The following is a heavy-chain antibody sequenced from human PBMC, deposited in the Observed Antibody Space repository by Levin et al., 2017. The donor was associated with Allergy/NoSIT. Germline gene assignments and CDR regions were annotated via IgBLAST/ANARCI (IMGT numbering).Heavy chain of an antibody. Sequence: GESLKISCAASGFIFSGFWMHWVRQAPGKGLVWVSRISSDGSTTYADSVKGRLTISRDNAKNTLYLQMSSLRADDTAVYYCARGHYYAMDVWGQGTTVTVSS. CDR3: ARGHYYAMDV. J-gene: IGHJ6*02. V-gene: IGHV3-74*01. CDR1: GFIFSGFW. CDR2: ISSDGST.